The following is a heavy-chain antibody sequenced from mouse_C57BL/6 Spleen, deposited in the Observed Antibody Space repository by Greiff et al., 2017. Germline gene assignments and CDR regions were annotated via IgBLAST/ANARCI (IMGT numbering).Heavy chain of an antibody. Sequence: EVQLVESGGGLVKPGGSLKLSCAASGFTFSSYAMSWVRQTPEKRLEWVATISDGGSYTYYPDNVKGRFTISRDNAKNNLYLQMSHLKSEDTAMYYCAREWTSAYWGQGTLVTVSA. CDR3: AREWTSAY. CDR1: GFTFSSYA. J-gene: IGHJ3*01. CDR2: ISDGGSYT. V-gene: IGHV5-4*01.